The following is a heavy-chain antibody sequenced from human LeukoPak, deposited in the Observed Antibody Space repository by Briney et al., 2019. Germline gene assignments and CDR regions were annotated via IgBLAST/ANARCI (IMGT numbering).Heavy chain of an antibody. CDR2: IWYDGSNK. V-gene: IGHV3-33*01. Sequence: GGSLRLSCAASGFTFSSYGMHWVRQAPGKGLEWVAVIWYDGSNKYYADSVKGRFTISRDNSKNTLYLQMNSLRAEDTAVYYCARRVRSWYSDYWGQGTLVTVSS. J-gene: IGHJ4*02. CDR3: ARRVRSWYSDY. CDR1: GFTFSSYG. D-gene: IGHD6-13*01.